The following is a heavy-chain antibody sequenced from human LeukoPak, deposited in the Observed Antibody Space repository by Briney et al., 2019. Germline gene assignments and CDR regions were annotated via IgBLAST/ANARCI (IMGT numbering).Heavy chain of an antibody. CDR1: GFTFRSYR. J-gene: IGHJ4*02. CDR3: AKSSGYSSSWPTDY. Sequence: GGSLGLSCAASGFTFRSYRMNWVRQAPGKGLEWVSAISGSGGSTYCADSVKGRFTISRDNSKNTLYLQMNSLRAEDTAVYYCAKSSGYSSSWPTDYWGQGTLVTVSS. CDR2: ISGSGGST. V-gene: IGHV3-23*01. D-gene: IGHD6-13*01.